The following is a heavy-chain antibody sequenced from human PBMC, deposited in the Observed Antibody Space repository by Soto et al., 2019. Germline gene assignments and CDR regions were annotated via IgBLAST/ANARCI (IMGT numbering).Heavy chain of an antibody. D-gene: IGHD3-10*01. J-gene: IGHJ5*02. CDR2: IWYEGTTK. CDR1: GFTLSNYG. Sequence: GGSLRLSCVASGFTLSNYGMHWVRQAPGKGLEWIALIWYEGTTKYSTDSMKGRFSISRDQSKSTLYLQVNSLRAEYTASYYCARDVGSSGSSRWFDTWGQGTLVTVSS. V-gene: IGHV3-33*01. CDR3: ARDVGSSGSSRWFDT.